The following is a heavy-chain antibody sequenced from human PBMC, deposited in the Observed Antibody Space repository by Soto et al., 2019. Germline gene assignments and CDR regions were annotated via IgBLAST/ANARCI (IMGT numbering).Heavy chain of an antibody. CDR1: GFTFSTYS. D-gene: IGHD2-2*01. J-gene: IGHJ4*02. CDR2: IRSSGGSV. Sequence: EVQLVESGGGLVKPGGSLRLSCAASGFTFSTYSMNWVRQAPGKGLEWISSIRSSGGSVSYAESVKGRFTISRDNAKNSLYLQMDSLRAEDTAVYYCARGRSINTNMDYWGQGTLVTVSS. CDR3: ARGRSINTNMDY. V-gene: IGHV3-21*01.